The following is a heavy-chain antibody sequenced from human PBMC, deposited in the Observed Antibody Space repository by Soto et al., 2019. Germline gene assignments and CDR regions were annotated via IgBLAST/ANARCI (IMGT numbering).Heavy chain of an antibody. V-gene: IGHV5-10-1*01. D-gene: IGHD2-8*01. CDR2: VDPTDSYT. CDR1: GYSFTSYW. J-gene: IGHJ6*02. CDR3: ASRTNSRYSYGMDV. Sequence: PGESLKISCKGSGYSFTSYWISWVRQMPGKGLEWMGRVDPTDSYTNYSPSFQGHVTISADKSISTAYLQWSSLKASDTAIYYCASRTNSRYSYGMDVWGQGTTVTVSS.